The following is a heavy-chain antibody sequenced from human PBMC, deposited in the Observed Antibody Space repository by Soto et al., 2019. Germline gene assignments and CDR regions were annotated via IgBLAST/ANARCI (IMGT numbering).Heavy chain of an antibody. J-gene: IGHJ5*02. D-gene: IGHD3-10*01. Sequence: SETLSLTCTVSGGSISSSSYYWGWIRQPPGKGLEWIGSIYYSGSTYYNPSLKSRVTISVDTSKNQFSLKLSSVTAADTAVYYCARNRPRESMVRGVRPQGINWFDPWGQGTLVTVSS. CDR1: GGSISSSSYY. CDR2: IYYSGST. V-gene: IGHV4-39*01. CDR3: ARNRPRESMVRGVRPQGINWFDP.